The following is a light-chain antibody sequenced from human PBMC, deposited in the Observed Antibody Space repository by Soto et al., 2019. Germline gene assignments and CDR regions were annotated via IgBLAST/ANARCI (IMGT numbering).Light chain of an antibody. J-gene: IGLJ1*01. CDR1: SSDIGSYNL. V-gene: IGLV2-23*02. CDR2: EVT. CDR3: CSYAGSSTMDV. Sequence: QSALTQPASVSGSPGQSITISCTGTSSDIGSYNLVSWYQQHPGRAPKLIIYEVTERPSGVSNRFSGSKSGNLASLTISGLQAEDEAEYSCCSYAGSSTMDVFGAGTKVTV.